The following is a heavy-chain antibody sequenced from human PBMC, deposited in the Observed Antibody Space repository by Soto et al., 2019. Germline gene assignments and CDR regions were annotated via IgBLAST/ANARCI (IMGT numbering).Heavy chain of an antibody. V-gene: IGHV4-4*02. D-gene: IGHD1-7*01. CDR3: ASRDPGTSVDY. CDR2: IYRTGST. CDR1: GGSFTRHNW. Sequence: PSETLSLTCAVSGGSFTRHNWWTWVRQPPGQGLEWIGEIYRTGSTNYNPSLKSRVTISLDKSENQFSLKVTSLTAADTAVYYCASRDPGTSVDYWGQGTLVTVS. J-gene: IGHJ4*02.